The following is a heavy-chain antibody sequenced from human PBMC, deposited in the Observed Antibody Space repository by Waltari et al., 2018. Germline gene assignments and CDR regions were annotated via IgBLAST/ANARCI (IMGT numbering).Heavy chain of an antibody. V-gene: IGHV3-53*01. CDR2: LHSDSTT. J-gene: IGHJ2*01. Sequence: EVVLVESGGGLIQPGGSLRLSCAASDFSVSSNYMSWVRQAPGKGLVWVSILHSDSTTYYADSVKGRFTISRDMSKNTLYLQMNSLRAEDTAVYYCARFYGDFRYFDLWGRGTLVTVSS. D-gene: IGHD4-17*01. CDR3: ARFYGDFRYFDL. CDR1: DFSVSSNY.